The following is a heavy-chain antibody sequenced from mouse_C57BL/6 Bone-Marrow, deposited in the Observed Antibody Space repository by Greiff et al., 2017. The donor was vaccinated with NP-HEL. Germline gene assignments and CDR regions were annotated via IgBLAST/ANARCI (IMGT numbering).Heavy chain of an antibody. Sequence: DVKLVESGGGLVKPGGSLKLSCAASGFTFSDYGMHWVRQAPEKGLEWVAYISSGSSTIYYAETVKGRFTISRDNAKNTLFLQMTSLRSEDTAMYYCARRHGSSFDYWGQGTTLTVSS. V-gene: IGHV5-17*01. CDR1: GFTFSDYG. CDR2: ISSGSSTI. D-gene: IGHD1-1*01. J-gene: IGHJ2*01. CDR3: ARRHGSSFDY.